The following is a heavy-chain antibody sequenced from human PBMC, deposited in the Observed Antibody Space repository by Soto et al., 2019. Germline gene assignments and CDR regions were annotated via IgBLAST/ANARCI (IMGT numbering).Heavy chain of an antibody. V-gene: IGHV3-23*01. CDR1: AFTFTNDA. D-gene: IGHD6-13*01. CDR2: ISGSGGST. Sequence: EVQLLESGGGLVQPGGSLRLSCAASAFTFTNDAMSWVRQAPGKGLEWVSSISGSGGSTYYADSVQGRFTISRDNSNNTLYLQMDSLRAEDTAVYFCARRAHSTSWYWFDPWCQGTQVTGSS. J-gene: IGHJ5*02. CDR3: ARRAHSTSWYWFDP.